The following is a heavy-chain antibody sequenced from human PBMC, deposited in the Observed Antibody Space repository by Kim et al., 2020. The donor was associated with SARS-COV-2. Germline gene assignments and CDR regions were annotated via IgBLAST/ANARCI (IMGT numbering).Heavy chain of an antibody. V-gene: IGHV1-18*01. CDR3: ARLNSGRASGWWFDP. CDR2: ISAYKAET. D-gene: IGHD1-26*01. Sequence: ASVKVSCKASGYTFTNHGITWVRQAPGQGLEWMGWISAYKAETNYAPKFQGRVSMTTDISTNTVYMELRGLKSGDSAIYYCARLNSGRASGWWFDPWGQGTQVTVSS. CDR1: GYTFTNHG. J-gene: IGHJ5*02.